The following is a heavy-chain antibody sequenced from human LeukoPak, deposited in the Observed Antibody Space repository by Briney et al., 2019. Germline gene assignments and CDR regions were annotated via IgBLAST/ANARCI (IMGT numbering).Heavy chain of an antibody. CDR3: ALTAAVFDYSYYYGMDV. D-gene: IGHD6-13*01. J-gene: IGHJ6*02. CDR2: IWYDGSNK. V-gene: IGHV3-33*01. Sequence: GGSLRLSCAASGFTFNSYGMHWVRQAPGKGLEWVAVIWYDGSNKYYADSVKGRFTISRDNSKTSLYLQMNSLRAEDMAVYYCALTAAVFDYSYYYGMDVWGQGTAVTVSS. CDR1: GFTFNSYG.